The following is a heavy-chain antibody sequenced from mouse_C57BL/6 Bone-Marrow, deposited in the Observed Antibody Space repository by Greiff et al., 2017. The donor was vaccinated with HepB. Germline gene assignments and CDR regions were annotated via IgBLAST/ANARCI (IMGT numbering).Heavy chain of an antibody. J-gene: IGHJ1*03. CDR3: ARGPNWGYWYFDV. CDR2: IYPRSGNT. CDR1: GYTFTSYG. D-gene: IGHD4-1*01. Sequence: VQLQQSGAELARPGASVKLSCKASGYTFTSYGISWVKQRTGQGLEWIGEIYPRSGNTYYNEKFKGKATLTADKSSSTAYMELRSLTSEDSAVYFCARGPNWGYWYFDVWGTGTTVTVSS. V-gene: IGHV1-81*01.